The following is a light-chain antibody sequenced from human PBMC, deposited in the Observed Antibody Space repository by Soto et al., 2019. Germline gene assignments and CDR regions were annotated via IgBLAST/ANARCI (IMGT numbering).Light chain of an antibody. CDR1: RGVNSA. J-gene: IGKJ4*01. CDR3: QQFFGYPLT. Sequence: AIQLTQSPSSLSASVGDRVTITCRASRGVNSALAWYQQRPGKAPKLLIYDASSLQSGVPSRFSGSGSGTDFTLTISSLQPEDVATYYCQQFFGYPLTFGGGTKVEIK. CDR2: DAS. V-gene: IGKV1-13*02.